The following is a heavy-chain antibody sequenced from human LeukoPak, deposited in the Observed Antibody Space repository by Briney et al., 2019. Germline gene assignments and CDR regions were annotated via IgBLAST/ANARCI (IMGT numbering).Heavy chain of an antibody. Sequence: GGSLRLSCAASGFTFSSYWMHWVRQAPGKGLVWVSRINSNGSSTSYADSVKGRFTISRDNAKNTLYLQMNSLRAEDTAVYYCARASGGIAVAGIDYWAREPWSPSPQ. CDR3: ARASGGIAVAGIDY. J-gene: IGHJ4*02. CDR1: GFTFSSYW. CDR2: INSNGSST. D-gene: IGHD6-19*01. V-gene: IGHV3-74*01.